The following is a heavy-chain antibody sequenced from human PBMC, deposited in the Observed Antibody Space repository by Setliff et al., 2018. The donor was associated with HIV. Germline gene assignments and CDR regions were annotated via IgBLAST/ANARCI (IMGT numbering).Heavy chain of an antibody. CDR2: INPSGSR. Sequence: PSETLSLTCGVYGGSFSGFYWNWIRQPPGKGLEWIGEINPSGSRNYNPSLKSRVTISVDKSKNQFSLKLSSVTAADTAVYYCARVSSTYWYSIFRNYYYYMDVWGKGTTVTVSS. CDR3: ARVSSTYWYSIFRNYYYYMDV. D-gene: IGHD2-8*02. J-gene: IGHJ6*03. V-gene: IGHV4-34*01. CDR1: GGSFSGFY.